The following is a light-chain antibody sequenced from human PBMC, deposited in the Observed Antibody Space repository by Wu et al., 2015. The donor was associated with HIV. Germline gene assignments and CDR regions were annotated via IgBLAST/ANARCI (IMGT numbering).Light chain of an antibody. Sequence: DIQMTQSPSTLSASVGDRVTITCRASQSISTWLAWYQQKPGKAPKLLIYKASTLQIGVPSRFSGSGYGTEFTLTISSLQPDDFATYYCQQYNTYSLTFGGGTKVEIK. J-gene: IGKJ4*01. CDR3: QQYNTYSLT. CDR1: QSISTW. V-gene: IGKV1-5*03. CDR2: KAS.